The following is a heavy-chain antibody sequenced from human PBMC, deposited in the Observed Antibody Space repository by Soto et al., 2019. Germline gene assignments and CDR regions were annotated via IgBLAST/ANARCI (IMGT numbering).Heavy chain of an antibody. CDR2: VNAGNGNT. CDR3: ARAGDDCSTTTCYMIDY. CDR1: GGTFSSYA. D-gene: IGHD2-2*02. Sequence: ASVKVSCKASGGTFSSYAISWVRQAPGQRLEWMGWVNAGNGNTKYSQKFQARVTITRDTSASTAYMELSSLISEDTAVYYCARAGDDCSTTTCYMIDYWGQGTLVTVSS. J-gene: IGHJ4*02. V-gene: IGHV1-3*01.